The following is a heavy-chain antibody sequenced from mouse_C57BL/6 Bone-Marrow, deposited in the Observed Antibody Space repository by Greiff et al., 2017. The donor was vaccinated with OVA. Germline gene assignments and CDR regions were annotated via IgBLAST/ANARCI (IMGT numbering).Heavy chain of an antibody. CDR3: ARSGYEYEDD. Sequence: QVQLQQPGAELVMPGASVKLSCKASGYTFTSYWMHWVKQRPGQGLEWIGEIDPSDSYTNYNQKFKGKSTLTVDKSSSTSYMQLSSLTSEDAAVYSCARSGYEYEDDWGQGPTLTVSS. J-gene: IGHJ2*01. CDR1: GYTFTSYW. D-gene: IGHD2-4*01. V-gene: IGHV1-69*01. CDR2: IDPSDSYT.